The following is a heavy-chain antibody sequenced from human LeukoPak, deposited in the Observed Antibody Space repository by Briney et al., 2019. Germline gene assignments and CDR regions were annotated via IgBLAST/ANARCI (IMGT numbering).Heavy chain of an antibody. V-gene: IGHV3-30*02. Sequence: GGSLRLSCAASGFTFSSYEMNWVRQAPGKGLEWVAFIRYDGSNKYYADSVEGRFTISRDNSKNTLYLQMNSLRAEDTAVYYCAKGHSSGWYTAFDIWGQGTMVTVSS. J-gene: IGHJ3*02. CDR2: IRYDGSNK. D-gene: IGHD6-19*01. CDR3: AKGHSSGWYTAFDI. CDR1: GFTFSSYE.